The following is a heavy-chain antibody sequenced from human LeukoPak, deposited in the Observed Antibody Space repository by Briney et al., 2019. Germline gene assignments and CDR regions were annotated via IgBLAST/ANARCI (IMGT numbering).Heavy chain of an antibody. V-gene: IGHV3-23*01. Sequence: GGSLRVSCAASGFTFSNFAMSWVRQAPGKGLQWVSAISDSGGGTFYADSVKGRFTISRDNSKNTLYLQMNSLRAEDTAVYYCAKVGVGWVAFEYWGQGTLVTVSS. J-gene: IGHJ4*02. CDR1: GFTFSNFA. CDR3: AKVGVGWVAFEY. D-gene: IGHD3-16*01. CDR2: ISDSGGGT.